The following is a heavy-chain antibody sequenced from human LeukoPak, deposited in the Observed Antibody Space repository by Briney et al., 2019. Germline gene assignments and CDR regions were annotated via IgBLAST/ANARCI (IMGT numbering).Heavy chain of an antibody. CDR2: ISGTGGST. CDR1: GFTFSNYA. Sequence: TGGSLRLSCAASGFTFSNYAMSWVRQAPGKGLEWVAGISGTGGSTHYADSVKGRFAISRDNSKNTVYLQMRNLRDEHTAVYYCAKVVAGNIDYYFDYWGQGILVAVSS. V-gene: IGHV3-23*01. CDR3: AKVVAGNIDYYFDY. D-gene: IGHD2/OR15-2a*01. J-gene: IGHJ4*02.